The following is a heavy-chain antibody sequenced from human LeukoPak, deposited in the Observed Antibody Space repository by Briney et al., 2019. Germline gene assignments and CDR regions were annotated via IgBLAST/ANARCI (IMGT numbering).Heavy chain of an antibody. V-gene: IGHV1-2*02. D-gene: IGHD6-13*01. CDR2: INPNSGGT. CDR3: ASPGYSSSWYGPFDY. Sequence: GASVKVSCKASGYTFTGYYMHWVRQAPGQGLEWMGWINPNSGGTNYAQKFQGRVTMTRGTPISTAYMELSRLRSDDTAVYYCASPGYSSSWYGPFDYWGQGTLVTVSS. J-gene: IGHJ4*02. CDR1: GYTFTGYY.